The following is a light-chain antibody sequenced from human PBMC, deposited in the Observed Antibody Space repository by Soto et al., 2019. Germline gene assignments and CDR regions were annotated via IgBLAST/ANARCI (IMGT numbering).Light chain of an antibody. CDR2: LNSDGSH. CDR3: QTWGNGIVV. CDR1: SGHSRYA. Sequence: QLVLTQSPSASASLGASVKLTCTLSSGHSRYAIAWHQQQPEKGPRYLMILNSDGSHTKGDAIPDRFSGSSSGAERYLTISSLQSEDEADYYCQTWGNGIVVFGGGTKLTVL. V-gene: IGLV4-69*01. J-gene: IGLJ2*01.